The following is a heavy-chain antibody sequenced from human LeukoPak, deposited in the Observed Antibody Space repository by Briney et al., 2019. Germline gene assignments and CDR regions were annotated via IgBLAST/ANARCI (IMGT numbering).Heavy chain of an antibody. CDR1: GFTVSSNY. V-gene: IGHV3-66*02. Sequence: GGSLRLYCAASGFTVSSNYMSWVRQAPGKGLEWVSVIYSGGSTYYADSVKGRFTTSRDNSKNTLYLQMNSLRAEDTAVYYCARERGERITIFGVVTGGYYGMDVWGQGTTVTVSS. CDR2: IYSGGST. CDR3: ARERGERITIFGVVTGGYYGMDV. D-gene: IGHD3-3*01. J-gene: IGHJ6*02.